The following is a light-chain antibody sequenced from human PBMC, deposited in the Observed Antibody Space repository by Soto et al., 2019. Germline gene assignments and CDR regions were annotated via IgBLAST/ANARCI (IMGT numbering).Light chain of an antibody. V-gene: IGKV3-15*01. Sequence: EIVVTQSPDNPFLFSREKNTLSFRAIQSVTTNLAWYQPKPGQAPRLLIYGASTRATGIPARFSGSGSGTEFTLTICSLRPEDFAIYYCQQYNYWPPWTFGQGTKV. CDR3: QQYNYWPPWT. CDR2: GAS. CDR1: QSVTTN. J-gene: IGKJ1*01.